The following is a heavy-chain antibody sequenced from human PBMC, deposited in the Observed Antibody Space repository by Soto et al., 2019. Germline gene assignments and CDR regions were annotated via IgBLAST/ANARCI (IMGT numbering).Heavy chain of an antibody. CDR3: AREEVVPAAMDPFFYGMDV. D-gene: IGHD2-2*01. J-gene: IGHJ6*02. CDR2: IYSGGST. V-gene: IGHV3-66*01. CDR1: GFTVSSNY. Sequence: PGGSLRLSCAASGFTVSSNYMSWVRQAPGKGLEWVSVIYSGGSTYYADSVKGRFTISRDNSKNTLYLQMNSLRAEDTAVYYCAREEVVPAAMDPFFYGMDVWGQGTTVTVSS.